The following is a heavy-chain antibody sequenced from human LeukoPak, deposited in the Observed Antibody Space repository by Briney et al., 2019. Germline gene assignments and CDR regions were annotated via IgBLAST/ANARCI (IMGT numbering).Heavy chain of an antibody. CDR3: AKRRTTVITMDYFDY. CDR2: ISGGAGTP. D-gene: IGHD4-17*01. J-gene: IGHJ4*02. Sequence: GGSLRLSCAASGFTFNSYAMGWVRQAPGKGLEWVSGISGGAGTPYYADSVKGRFTISRDNSKSTLYLQMTSLRAEDTAVYYCAKRRTTVITMDYFDYWGQGTLVTVSS. CDR1: GFTFNSYA. V-gene: IGHV3-23*01.